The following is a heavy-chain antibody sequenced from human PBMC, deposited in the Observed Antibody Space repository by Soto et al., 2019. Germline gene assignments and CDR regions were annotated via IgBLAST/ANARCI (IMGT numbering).Heavy chain of an antibody. J-gene: IGHJ6*02. D-gene: IGHD5-12*01. CDR3: ARLIIGATTSRRYYYGMDV. CDR1: GYSFTSYW. CDR2: IYPGDSDT. Sequence: PGESLKISCKGSGYSFTSYWIGWVRQMPGKGLEWMGIIYPGDSDTRYSPSFQGQVTISADKSISTAYLQWSSLKASDTAMYYCARLIIGATTSRRYYYGMDVWGQGTTVTVSS. V-gene: IGHV5-51*01.